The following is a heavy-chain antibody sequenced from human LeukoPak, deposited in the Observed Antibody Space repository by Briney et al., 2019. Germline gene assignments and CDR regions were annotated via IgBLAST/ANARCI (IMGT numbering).Heavy chain of an antibody. Sequence: SETLSLTCTVSGGSISSGGYYWSWIRQHPGKGLEWIGYIYYSGSTYYNPSLKSRVTISVDTSKNQFSLKLSSVTAADTAMYYCARGLMTTVTNGLDFDYWGQGTLVTVSS. D-gene: IGHD4-11*01. CDR2: IYYSGST. CDR3: ARGLMTTVTNGLDFDY. V-gene: IGHV4-31*03. J-gene: IGHJ4*02. CDR1: GGSISSGGYY.